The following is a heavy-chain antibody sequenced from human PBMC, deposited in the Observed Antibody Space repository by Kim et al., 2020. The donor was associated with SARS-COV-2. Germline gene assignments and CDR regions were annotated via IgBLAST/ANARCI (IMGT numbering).Heavy chain of an antibody. CDR1: GGSLSSSSYY. D-gene: IGHD6-19*01. Sequence: SETLSLTCTVSGGSLSSSSYYWGWIRQPPGKGLEWIGTAYYIGNTYYNPSLKSRVTISVDTSKNQFSLKLGSVTAADTADYYCARHQSYSSGWYV. CDR2: AYYIGNT. CDR3: ARHQSYSSGWYV. J-gene: IGHJ2*01. V-gene: IGHV4-39*01.